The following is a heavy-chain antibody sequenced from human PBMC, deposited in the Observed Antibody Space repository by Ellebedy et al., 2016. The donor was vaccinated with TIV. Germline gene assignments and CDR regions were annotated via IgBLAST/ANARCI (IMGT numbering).Heavy chain of an antibody. CDR1: GGSISSGDDY. J-gene: IGHJ2*01. CDR3: ARLRQSRDRSHWYFDL. V-gene: IGHV4-30-4*01. D-gene: IGHD1-14*01. CDR2: IDYRGST. Sequence: SETLSLTXTVSGGSISSGDDYWSWIRQPPGKGLEWIGYIDYRGSTYYNPSLKSRLTISVGTSKNQFSLNLSSVTAADTAVYFCARLRQSRDRSHWYFDLWGRGTLVTVSS.